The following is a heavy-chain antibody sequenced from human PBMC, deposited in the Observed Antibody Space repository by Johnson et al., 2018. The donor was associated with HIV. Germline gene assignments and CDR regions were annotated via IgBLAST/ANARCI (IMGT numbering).Heavy chain of an antibody. CDR2: ISGSGGST. D-gene: IGHD4-11*01. CDR1: GFTVSSNY. CDR3: ARDTYSSDACDI. Sequence: VQLVESGGGLIQPGGSLRLSCAASGFTVSSNYMSWVRQAPGKGLEWVSGISGSGGSTGYAESVKGRFTISRDNAKNSLYLQMNSLRAEDTALYYCARDTYSSDACDIWGQGTMVTVSS. V-gene: IGHV3-53*01. J-gene: IGHJ3*02.